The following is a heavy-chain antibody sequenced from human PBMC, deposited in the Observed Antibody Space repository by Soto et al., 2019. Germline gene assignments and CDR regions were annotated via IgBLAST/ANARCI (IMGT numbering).Heavy chain of an antibody. V-gene: IGHV4-59*01. CDR1: GGSISSYY. CDR3: ARGPPYYDFWSGYSHYGMDV. Sequence: SETLSLTCTVSGGSISSYYWSWIRQPPGKGLEWIGYIYYSGSTNYNPSLKSRVTISVDTSKNQISLKLSSVTAADTAVYYCARGPPYYDFWSGYSHYGMDVWGQGTTVTVSS. J-gene: IGHJ6*02. CDR2: IYYSGST. D-gene: IGHD3-3*01.